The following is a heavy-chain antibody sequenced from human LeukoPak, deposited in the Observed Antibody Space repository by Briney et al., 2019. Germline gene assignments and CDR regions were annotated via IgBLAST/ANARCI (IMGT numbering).Heavy chain of an antibody. CDR3: ARDARNYDFWSGSQYYFDY. Sequence: SVKVSCKASGATFNNYAFNWVRQAPGQGLEWMGGIIPIFGTANYAQKFQGRVTITADESTSTAYMELSSLRSEDTAVYYCARDARNYDFWSGSQYYFDYWGQGTLVTVST. V-gene: IGHV1-69*13. CDR2: IIPIFGTA. D-gene: IGHD3-3*01. J-gene: IGHJ4*02. CDR1: GATFNNYA.